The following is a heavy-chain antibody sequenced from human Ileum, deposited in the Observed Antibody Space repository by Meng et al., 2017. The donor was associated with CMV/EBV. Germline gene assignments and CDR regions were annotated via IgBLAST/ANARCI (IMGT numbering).Heavy chain of an antibody. D-gene: IGHD1-26*01. CDR1: GYTVIDHF. V-gene: IGHV1-2*02. J-gene: IGHJ5*02. Sequence: KASGYTVIDHFMHWVRQAPGQGLEWMGWINPYNGDTSYPEKFQGRVTMTRDKSITTVYMDLYRLTSDDTAFYYCGRGVGSIDPRFDPWGQGTLVTVSS. CDR3: GRGVGSIDPRFDP. CDR2: INPYNGDT.